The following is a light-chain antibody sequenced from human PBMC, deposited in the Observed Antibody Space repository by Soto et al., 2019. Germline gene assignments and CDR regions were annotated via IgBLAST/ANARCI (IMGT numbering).Light chain of an antibody. CDR1: SSNIGSKT. CDR2: SNS. CDR3: AAWDDSLNGVV. Sequence: QPVLTQPPSASGTPGQRVTISCSGSSSNIGSKTVNWYQQLPGTAPKLLIYSNSQRPSGVPDRFSGSKSGTSASLAISGLQSEDEADYYCAAWDDSLNGVVFGGGTKLTVL. J-gene: IGLJ2*01. V-gene: IGLV1-44*01.